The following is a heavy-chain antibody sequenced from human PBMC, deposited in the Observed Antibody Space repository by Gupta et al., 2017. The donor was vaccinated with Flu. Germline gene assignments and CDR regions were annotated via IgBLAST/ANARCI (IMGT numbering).Heavy chain of an antibody. V-gene: IGHV3-11*05. CDR3: VRRGVWDSYHEFDY. Sequence: VQLEESGGGLVKPGGSLRLSCAASGFAFSDYFISWIRQAPGKGLEWLSQISSAGASTNYADSVRGRFTISRDNARDSLFLQMTSLRVEDTAVYYCVRRGVWDSYHEFDYWGPGILVTVSS. J-gene: IGHJ4*02. D-gene: IGHD3-16*02. CDR2: ISSAGAST. CDR1: GFAFSDYF.